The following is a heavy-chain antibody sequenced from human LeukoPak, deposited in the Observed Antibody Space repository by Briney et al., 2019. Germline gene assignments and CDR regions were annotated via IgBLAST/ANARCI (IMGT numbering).Heavy chain of an antibody. D-gene: IGHD2-15*01. CDR1: GYTFTNYY. CDR2: INPNSGGT. J-gene: IGHJ5*02. Sequence: ASVKVSCKASGYTFTNYYMYWVRQAPGQGLEWMGWINPNSGGTNYAQKFQGRVTMTRDTSISTAYMELSSLTSDDTAVYYCARVVIATTTDYNWFDPWGQGTLVTVSS. CDR3: ARVVIATTTDYNWFDP. V-gene: IGHV1-2*02.